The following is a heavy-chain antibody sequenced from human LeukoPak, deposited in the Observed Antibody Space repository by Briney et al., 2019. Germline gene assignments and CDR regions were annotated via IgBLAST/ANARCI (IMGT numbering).Heavy chain of an antibody. CDR1: GYTFTSYG. D-gene: IGHD6-13*01. Sequence: GSVKVSCKASGYTFTSYGISWVRQAPGQGLEWMGWISADNGNTNYAQKLQGRVTMTTDTSTSPAYMELRSLRSDDSAVYYCATAAGYYFDYWGQGTLVTVSS. V-gene: IGHV1-18*01. CDR3: ATAAGYYFDY. J-gene: IGHJ4*02. CDR2: ISADNGNT.